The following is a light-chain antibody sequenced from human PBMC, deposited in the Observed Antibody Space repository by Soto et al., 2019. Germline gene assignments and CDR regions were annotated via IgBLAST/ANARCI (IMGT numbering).Light chain of an antibody. CDR2: EVT. Sequence: QSALTQPASVSGSPGQSITISCTGTSTDIGTYSRVSWYLQYPGKAPKLMIYEVTKRPSGVSNRFSGSRSGSTASLTISGLQAEDEANYYCSSYTSRNTWVFGGGTKLTVL. CDR1: STDIGTYSR. CDR3: SSYTSRNTWV. V-gene: IGLV2-14*02. J-gene: IGLJ3*02.